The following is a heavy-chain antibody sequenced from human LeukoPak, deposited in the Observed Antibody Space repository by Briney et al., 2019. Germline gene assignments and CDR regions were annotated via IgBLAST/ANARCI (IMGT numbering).Heavy chain of an antibody. V-gene: IGHV3-11*04. CDR1: GFTFSDYY. J-gene: IGHJ4*02. CDR3: ARAHLPMVRGSFPVIY. CDR2: ISSSGSTI. Sequence: GGSLRLSCAASGFTFSDYYMSWIRQAPGKGLVWVSYISSSGSTIYYADSVKGRFTISRDNAKNSLYLQMNSLRAEDTAVYYCARAHLPMVRGSFPVIYWGQGTLVTVFS. D-gene: IGHD3-10*01.